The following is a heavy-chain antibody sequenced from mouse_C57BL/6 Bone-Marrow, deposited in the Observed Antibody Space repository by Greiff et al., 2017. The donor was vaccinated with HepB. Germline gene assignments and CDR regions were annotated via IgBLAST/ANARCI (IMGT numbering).Heavy chain of an antibody. J-gene: IGHJ1*03. CDR2: IYPGGGYT. Sequence: QVQLQQSGAELVRPGTSVKMSCKASGYTFTNYWIGWAKQRPGHGLEWIGDIYPGGGYTNYNEKFKGKATLTADKSSSTAYMQFSSLTSEDSAIYSCARSFYYDGSIWYFDVWGTGTTVTVSS. CDR1: GYTFTNYW. CDR3: ARSFYYDGSIWYFDV. D-gene: IGHD1-1*01. V-gene: IGHV1-63*01.